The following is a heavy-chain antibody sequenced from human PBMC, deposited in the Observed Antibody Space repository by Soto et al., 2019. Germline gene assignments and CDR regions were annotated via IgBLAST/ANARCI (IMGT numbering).Heavy chain of an antibody. CDR1: GFTFSSYG. D-gene: IGHD1-20*01. CDR3: ARGSSWYNWNDDAFDI. J-gene: IGHJ3*02. V-gene: IGHV3-33*01. Sequence: GGSLRLSCAASGFTFSSYGMHWVRQAPGKGLEWVAVIWYDGSNKYYADSVKGRFTISRDNSKNTLYLQMNSLRAEDTAVYYCARGSSWYNWNDDAFDIWGQGTMVTVSS. CDR2: IWYDGSNK.